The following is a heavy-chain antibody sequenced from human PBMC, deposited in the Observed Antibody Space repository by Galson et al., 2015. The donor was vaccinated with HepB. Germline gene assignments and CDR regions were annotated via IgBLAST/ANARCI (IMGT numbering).Heavy chain of an antibody. CDR3: AKAYQGGGIVVALRTPVDY. V-gene: IGHV3-33*06. CDR2: IWYDGSNK. CDR1: GFTFSSYG. Sequence: CAASGFTFSSYGMHWVRQAPGKGLEWVAVIWYDGSNKYYADSVKGRFTISRDNSKDTLYLQMNSLRAEDTAVYYCAKAYQGGGIVVALRTPVDYWGQGTLVTVSS. J-gene: IGHJ4*02. D-gene: IGHD6-19*01.